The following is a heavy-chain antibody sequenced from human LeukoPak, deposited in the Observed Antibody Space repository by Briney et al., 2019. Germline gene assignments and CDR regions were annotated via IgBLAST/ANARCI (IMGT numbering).Heavy chain of an antibody. CDR1: GLTFSSYG. CDR2: IWYDGSNK. D-gene: IGHD6-6*01. Sequence: PGGSLRLSCAASGLTFSSYGMHWVRQAPGKGLEWVAVIWYDGSNKYYADSVKGRFTISRDNSKNTLYLQMNSLRAEDTAVYYCARDGAAQVGYGMDVWGQGTTVTVSS. J-gene: IGHJ6*02. CDR3: ARDGAAQVGYGMDV. V-gene: IGHV3-33*01.